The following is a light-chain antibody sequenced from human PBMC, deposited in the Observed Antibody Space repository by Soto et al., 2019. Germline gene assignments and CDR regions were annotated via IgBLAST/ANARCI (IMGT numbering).Light chain of an antibody. CDR3: QQANSFPIS. Sequence: DIQMTQSPSTLSASVGARVTVTFRASQGISTWLAWYQQKPGKAPKLLIYGASSLQSGVPSRFSGSGSGTDFTLTISSLQPEDFATYYCQQANSFPISFGQGTRLEIK. V-gene: IGKV1-12*01. J-gene: IGKJ5*01. CDR2: GAS. CDR1: QGISTW.